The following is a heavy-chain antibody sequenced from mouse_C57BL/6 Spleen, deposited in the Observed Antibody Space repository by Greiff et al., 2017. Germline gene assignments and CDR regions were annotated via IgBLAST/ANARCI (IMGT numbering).Heavy chain of an antibody. CDR3: ASLDYYGSSYGYFDV. CDR1: GYAFSSYW. D-gene: IGHD1-1*01. J-gene: IGHJ1*03. CDR2: IYPGDGDT. V-gene: IGHV1-80*01. Sequence: VQLQQSGAELVKPGASVKISCKASGYAFSSYWMNWVKQRPGKGLEWIGQIYPGDGDTNYNGKFKGKATLTADKSSSTAYMQLSSLTSEDSAVYFCASLDYYGSSYGYFDVWGTGTTVTVSS.